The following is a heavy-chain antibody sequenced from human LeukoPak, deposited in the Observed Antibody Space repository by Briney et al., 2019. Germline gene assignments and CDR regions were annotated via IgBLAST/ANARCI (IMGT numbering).Heavy chain of an antibody. CDR2: IIPILGIA. J-gene: IGHJ3*02. D-gene: IGHD3-10*01. CDR3: ARHNRYYGSGSSDAFDI. V-gene: IGHV1-69*04. Sequence: GASVKVSCKASGGTFSSYAISWVRQAPGQGLEWMGRIIPILGIANYAQKFQGRVTITADKSTSTAYMELSSLRSEDTAVYYCARHNRYYGSGSSDAFDIWGQGTMVTVSS. CDR1: GGTFSSYA.